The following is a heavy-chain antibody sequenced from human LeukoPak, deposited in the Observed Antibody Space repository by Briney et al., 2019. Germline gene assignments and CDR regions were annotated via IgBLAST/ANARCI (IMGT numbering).Heavy chain of an antibody. CDR1: GYTFTDYY. D-gene: IGHD3-22*01. CDR3: ARDGGLYYDSSGYYGSYYFDY. V-gene: IGHV1-46*01. CDR2: INPSGGST. J-gene: IGHJ4*02. Sequence: ASVKVSCKASGYTFTDYYMHWVRQAPGQGLEWMGIINPSGGSTSYAQKFQGRVTMTRDTSTSTVYMELSSLRSEDTAVYYCARDGGLYYDSSGYYGSYYFDYWGQGTLVTVSS.